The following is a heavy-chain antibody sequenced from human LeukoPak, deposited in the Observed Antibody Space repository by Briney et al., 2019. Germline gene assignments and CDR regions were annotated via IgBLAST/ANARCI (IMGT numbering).Heavy chain of an antibody. D-gene: IGHD6-13*01. V-gene: IGHV3-30*02. CDR2: IRYDGSNK. J-gene: IGHJ4*02. CDR1: GFTFSSYG. CDR3: ASQGIAAANFDY. Sequence: GGSLRLSCAASGFTFSSYGMHWVRQAPGKGLEWVAFIRYDGSNKYYADSVKGRFTISRDNAKNSLYLQMNSLRAEDTAVYYCASQGIAAANFDYWGQGTLVIVSS.